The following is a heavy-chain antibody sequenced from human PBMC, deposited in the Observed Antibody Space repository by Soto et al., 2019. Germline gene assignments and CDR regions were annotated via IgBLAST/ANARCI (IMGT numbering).Heavy chain of an antibody. Sequence: SEPLSLTCTVSGGYIIIYYWSWIRQPPGKGLEWIGEIYRTGSTNYNPSLKSRVTISLDKSENQFSLKVTSLTAADTAVYYCASRDPGTSVDYWGQGNLVTVSS. V-gene: IGHV4-4*09. CDR1: GGYIIIYY. D-gene: IGHD1-7*01. CDR2: IYRTGST. CDR3: ASRDPGTSVDY. J-gene: IGHJ4*02.